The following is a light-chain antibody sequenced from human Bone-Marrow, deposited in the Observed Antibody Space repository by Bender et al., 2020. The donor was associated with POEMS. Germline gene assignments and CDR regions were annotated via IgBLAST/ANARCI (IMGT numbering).Light chain of an antibody. CDR1: SSDIGRYNY. V-gene: IGLV2-23*02. Sequence: QSVLTQPPSASGSPGQSVTISCTGTSSDIGRYNYVSWFQQHPGEAPKLLISEVTKRPSGVSTRFTGSKSGNTASLTISGLLAEDEADYYCCSYAGSRPLVFGTGTKVTVL. CDR2: EVT. CDR3: CSYAGSRPLV. J-gene: IGLJ1*01.